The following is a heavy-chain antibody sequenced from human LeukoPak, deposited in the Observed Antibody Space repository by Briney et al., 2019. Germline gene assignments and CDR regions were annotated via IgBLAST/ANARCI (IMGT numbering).Heavy chain of an antibody. CDR2: IGPGGDI. CDR3: ARRFDS. J-gene: IGHJ4*02. Sequence: GGSLRLSCAASGFIFTAYSMNWVRQAPGRGLEWISYIGPGGDIYYADSVTGRFTVSRDTAKNSLYLQMNGLRVEDTAVYYCARRFDSWGQGTLVTVSS. V-gene: IGHV3-48*01. CDR1: GFIFTAYS.